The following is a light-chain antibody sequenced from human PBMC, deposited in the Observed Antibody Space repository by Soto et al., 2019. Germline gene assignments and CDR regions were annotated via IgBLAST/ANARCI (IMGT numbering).Light chain of an antibody. CDR2: EDN. Sequence: NFLLTQPHSVSESPGKTVTISCTGSSGSIASNYVQWYQQRPGSAPTTVIYEDNKSPSGVPDRFSGSVDTSSNSASLIISGLKTEDEADYYCQSHDTTNVVFGRGTKLTVL. CDR1: SGSIASNY. J-gene: IGLJ3*02. V-gene: IGLV6-57*02. CDR3: QSHDTTNVV.